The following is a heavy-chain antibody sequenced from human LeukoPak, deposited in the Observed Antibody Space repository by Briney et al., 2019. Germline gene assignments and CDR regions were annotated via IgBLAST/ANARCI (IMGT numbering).Heavy chain of an antibody. J-gene: IGHJ4*02. D-gene: IGHD6-19*01. CDR1: GYTFTGYY. CDR2: INPNSGGT. V-gene: IGHV1-2*02. Sequence: GAPVKVSCKASGYTFTGYYMHWVRQAPGQGLEWMGWINPNSGGTNYAQKFQGRVTMTRDTSISTAYMELSRLRSDDTAVYYCAREPIAVAGPADYWGQGTLVTVSS. CDR3: AREPIAVAGPADY.